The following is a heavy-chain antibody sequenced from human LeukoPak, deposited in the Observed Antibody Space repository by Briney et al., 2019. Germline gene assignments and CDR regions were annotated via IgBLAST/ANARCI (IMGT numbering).Heavy chain of an antibody. V-gene: IGHV1-2*02. Sequence: ASVKVSCKASGYTFTGYYMHWVRQAPGQGLEWMGWINPNSGGTNYAQKFQGRVTMTRDTSISTAYMELSRLRSDDTAVYYCARDGAAAGMWFDPWGQGTLVTVSS. J-gene: IGHJ5*02. CDR2: INPNSGGT. CDR1: GYTFTGYY. D-gene: IGHD6-13*01. CDR3: ARDGAAAGMWFDP.